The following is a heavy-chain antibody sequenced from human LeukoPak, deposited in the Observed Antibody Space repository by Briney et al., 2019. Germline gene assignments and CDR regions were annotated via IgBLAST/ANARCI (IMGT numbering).Heavy chain of an antibody. CDR3: AKNDGNYDDS. V-gene: IGHV1-2*02. CDR1: GYIFTGYY. J-gene: IGHJ4*02. D-gene: IGHD3-3*01. Sequence: ASVKVSCKASGYIFTGYYLHWVRQAPGQGLEWLGWIDPNSGDTDFAQNFQGRVTLTSDTSITTAYMELRSLRSDDKAVYYCAKNDGNYDDSWGQGSLVIVSS. CDR2: IDPNSGDT.